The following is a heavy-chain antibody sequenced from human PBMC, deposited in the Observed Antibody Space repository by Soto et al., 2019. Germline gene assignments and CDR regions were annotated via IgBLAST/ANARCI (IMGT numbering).Heavy chain of an antibody. D-gene: IGHD3-22*01. CDR1: GGTFCRHA. CDR2: IIPIFGTA. Sequence: VQLVQSGAEVRKPGSSVKVSCKASGGTFCRHAISWVRQAPGQCLEWMGGIIPIFGTANHAQKFQGRVTIIADESTSTVYMELSSLRSEDTAMYYCARGWGYDSNDYYYAYWGQGTLVIVSS. J-gene: IGHJ4*02. CDR3: ARGWGYDSNDYYYAY. V-gene: IGHV1-69*01.